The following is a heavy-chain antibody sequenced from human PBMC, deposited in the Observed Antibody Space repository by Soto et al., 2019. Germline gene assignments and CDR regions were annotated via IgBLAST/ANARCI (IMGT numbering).Heavy chain of an antibody. CDR3: ASLTSWSQEYYYGMDV. J-gene: IGHJ6*02. V-gene: IGHV3-49*03. CDR2: IRSKGYGGTT. Sequence: PGGSLRLSCTGSGFTFGDFGMSWFRQAPGKGLEWLSFIRSKGYGGTTESAASVRGRFITSRDDSKSIAYLQMNSLKTEDTAVYYCASLTSWSQEYYYGMDVWGQGTTVTVS. D-gene: IGHD2-2*01. CDR1: GFTFGDFG.